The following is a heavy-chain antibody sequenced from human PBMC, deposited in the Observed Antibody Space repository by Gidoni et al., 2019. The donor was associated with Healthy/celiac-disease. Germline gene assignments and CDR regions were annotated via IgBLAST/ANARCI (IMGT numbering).Heavy chain of an antibody. D-gene: IGHD2-21*02. V-gene: IGHV3-48*02. J-gene: IGHJ3*02. CDR1: GFTFSSYS. Sequence: EVQLVESGGGLVQPGGSLRLSCAASGFTFSSYSMNWVRQAPGKGLEWVSYISSSSSTIYYADSVKGRFTISRDNAKNSLYLQMNSLRDEDTAVYYCARDRRRVVTAIDDAFDIWGQGTMVTVSS. CDR2: ISSSSSTI. CDR3: ARDRRRVVTAIDDAFDI.